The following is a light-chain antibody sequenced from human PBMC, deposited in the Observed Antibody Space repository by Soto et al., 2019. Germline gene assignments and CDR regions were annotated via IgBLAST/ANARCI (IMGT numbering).Light chain of an antibody. CDR3: QQTYSTPWT. CDR1: QTISSY. V-gene: IGKV1-39*01. Sequence: DIQMTQSPSALSASVGDRVTITCRASQTISSYLNWYQHRPGKAPELLIYAASSLQSGVPSRFSGSGSGTDFTLTISSLQPEDFATYYCQQTYSTPWTFGRGTKVEIK. J-gene: IGKJ1*01. CDR2: AAS.